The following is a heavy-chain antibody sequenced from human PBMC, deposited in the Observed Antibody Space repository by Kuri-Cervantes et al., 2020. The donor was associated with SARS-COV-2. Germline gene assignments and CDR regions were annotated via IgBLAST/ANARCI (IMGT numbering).Heavy chain of an antibody. D-gene: IGHD2-2*01. CDR3: ARDRLRYCSSTSCYGWFDP. CDR2: INSDGSST. J-gene: IGHJ5*02. CDR1: GFTFSSYW. Sequence: GGSLRLSCAASGFTFSSYWMHWVRQAPGKELVWVSRINSDGSSTSYADSVKGRFTISRDNAKNTLYLQMNSLRAEDTAVYYCARDRLRYCSSTSCYGWFDPWGQGTLVTVSS. V-gene: IGHV3-74*01.